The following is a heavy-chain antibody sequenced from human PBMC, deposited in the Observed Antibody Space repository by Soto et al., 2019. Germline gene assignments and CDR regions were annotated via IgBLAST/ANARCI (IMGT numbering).Heavy chain of an antibody. CDR2: INPSGGST. D-gene: IGHD3-22*01. J-gene: IGHJ6*02. Sequence: QVQLVQSGAEVKKPGASVKVSCKASGYTFTSYYMHWVRQAPGQGLEWMGIINPSGGSTSYAQKFQGRVTMTRDTSTSTVYKELSSLRSEDTAVYYCARAALASSGSYGMDVWGQGTTVTVSS. CDR3: ARAALASSGSYGMDV. CDR1: GYTFTSYY. V-gene: IGHV1-46*01.